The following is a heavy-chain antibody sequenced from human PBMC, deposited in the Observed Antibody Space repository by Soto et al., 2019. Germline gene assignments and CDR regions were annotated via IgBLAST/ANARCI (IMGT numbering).Heavy chain of an antibody. CDR1: GFSFRNYA. D-gene: IGHD3-10*01. CDR2: LTGSSSSI. CDR3: ANGRATYGLLTHDY. J-gene: IGHJ4*02. Sequence: GGSLRLSCAASGFSFRNYAMSWVRQAPGKGLEWISTLTGSSSSIYYADSVKGRFAISRDNSRNTLYLQMNSLTAEDTAVYYCANGRATYGLLTHDYWGQGTLVTVS. V-gene: IGHV3-23*01.